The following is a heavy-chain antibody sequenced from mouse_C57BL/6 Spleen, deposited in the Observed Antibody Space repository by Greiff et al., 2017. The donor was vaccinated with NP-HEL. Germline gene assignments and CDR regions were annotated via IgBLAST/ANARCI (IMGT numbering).Heavy chain of an antibody. CDR1: GYTFTSYW. D-gene: IGHD3-2*02. V-gene: IGHV1-72*01. J-gene: IGHJ4*01. CDR2: IDPNSGGT. Sequence: QVQLKQPGAELVKPGASVKLSCKASGYTFTSYWMHWVKQRPGRGLEWIGRIDPNSGGTKYNEKFKSKATLTVDKPSSTAYMQLSSLTSEDSAVYYCARRSQAYYYAMDYWGQGTSVTVSS. CDR3: ARRSQAYYYAMDY.